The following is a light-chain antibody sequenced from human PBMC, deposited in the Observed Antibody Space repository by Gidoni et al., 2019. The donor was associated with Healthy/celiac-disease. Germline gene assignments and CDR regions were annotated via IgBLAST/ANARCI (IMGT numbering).Light chain of an antibody. V-gene: IGKV1-39*01. CDR2: AAS. Sequence: DIQMTQSPSSLSASVGDRVTITCRASQSISSYLNWYQQKPGKAPKLLIYAASSLQSGVPSRFSGSGSGTDFTLTISNLQPEDFATYYCQQSYSTLPMYTFGQGTKLEIK. CDR1: QSISSY. CDR3: QQSYSTLPMYT. J-gene: IGKJ2*01.